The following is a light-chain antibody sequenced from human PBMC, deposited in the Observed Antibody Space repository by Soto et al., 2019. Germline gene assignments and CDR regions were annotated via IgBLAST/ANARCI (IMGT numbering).Light chain of an antibody. CDR2: EGS. J-gene: IGLJ1*01. Sequence: QSALTQPASVSVSPGQSITISCTGTSSDVGGYNLVSWYQQPPGKAPKLMIYEGSKRPSGVSNRFSGSKSGNTASLTISGLQAEDEADYYCCAYAGRSTYVFGTGTKVTVL. CDR1: SSDVGGYNL. CDR3: CAYAGRSTYV. V-gene: IGLV2-23*01.